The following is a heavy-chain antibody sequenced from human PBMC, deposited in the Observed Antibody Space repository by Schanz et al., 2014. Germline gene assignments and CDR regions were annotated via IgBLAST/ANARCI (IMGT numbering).Heavy chain of an antibody. CDR3: AKDLAAVGVFDY. V-gene: IGHV3-23*04. CDR2: LTGSGTTT. J-gene: IGHJ4*02. Sequence: EVQLVESGGGLVKPGGSLRLSCAASGFTVRTFAMSWVRQAPGKGLEWVSALTGSGTTTYYADSVKGRFTISRDNSKNTLDLQMNSLRAEDTAIYYCAKDLAAVGVFDYWGQGSLVTVSP. CDR1: GFTVRTFA. D-gene: IGHD6-13*01.